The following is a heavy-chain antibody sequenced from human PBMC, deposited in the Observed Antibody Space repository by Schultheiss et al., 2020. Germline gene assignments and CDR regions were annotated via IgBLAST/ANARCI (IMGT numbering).Heavy chain of an antibody. CDR1: GGSLSSASYF. V-gene: IGHV4-61*01. D-gene: IGHD1-26*01. Sequence: SETLSLTCTVSGGSLSSASYFWNWMRQAPGKGLEWIGYIFYTGSTNYNPSLKSRVTMSLDTSNNQFSLKLSSVTAADTAVYYCGRYLRSGGYSHFDFWGLGTLVTVSS. CDR3: GRYLRSGGYSHFDF. CDR2: IFYTGST. J-gene: IGHJ4*02.